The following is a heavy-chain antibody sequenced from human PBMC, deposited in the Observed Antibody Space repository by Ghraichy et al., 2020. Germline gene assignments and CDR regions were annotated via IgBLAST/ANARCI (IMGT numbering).Heavy chain of an antibody. CDR2: IKSDGSST. D-gene: IGHD1-26*01. J-gene: IGHJ5*02. Sequence: LSLTCAASGFTFSNYWMHWVRQAPGKGLVWVSRIKSDGSSTSYADSVKGRFTISRDNAKNTLYLQMNSLRAEDTAVYYCARESGGTSYNWFDPWGQGTLVTVSS. CDR1: GFTFSNYW. CDR3: ARESGGTSYNWFDP. V-gene: IGHV3-74*01.